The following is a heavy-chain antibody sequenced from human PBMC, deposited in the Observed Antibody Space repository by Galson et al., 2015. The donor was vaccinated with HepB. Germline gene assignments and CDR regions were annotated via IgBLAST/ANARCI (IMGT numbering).Heavy chain of an antibody. CDR3: AREGIAALGYFDY. V-gene: IGHV1-46*01. D-gene: IGHD6-6*01. CDR2: INPSGGST. J-gene: IGHJ4*02. CDR1: GYTFTSYY. Sequence: SVKVSCKASGYTFTSYYLHWVRQAPGQGLEYMGIINPSGGSTSYAQKFQGRVTMTRDKSTGTVYMELASLRSEDTALYYCAREGIAALGYFDYWGQGTLVTVSS.